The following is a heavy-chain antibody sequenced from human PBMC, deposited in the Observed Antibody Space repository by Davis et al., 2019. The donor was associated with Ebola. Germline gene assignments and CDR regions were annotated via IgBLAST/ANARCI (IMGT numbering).Heavy chain of an antibody. D-gene: IGHD2-2*01. J-gene: IGHJ4*02. CDR1: GFTFSSYA. CDR3: AKDASVVPAAIFDY. V-gene: IGHV3-23*01. CDR2: ISGSGGST. Sequence: GESLKISCASPGFTFSSYAMSWVRQAPGKGLEWVSAISGSGGSTYYADSVKGRFTISRDNSKNTLYLQMNSLRAEDTAVYYCAKDASVVPAAIFDYWGQGTLVTVSS.